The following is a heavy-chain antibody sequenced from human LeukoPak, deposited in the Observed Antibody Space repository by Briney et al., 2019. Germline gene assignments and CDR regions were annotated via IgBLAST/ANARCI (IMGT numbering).Heavy chain of an antibody. J-gene: IGHJ4*02. D-gene: IGHD6-19*01. V-gene: IGHV4-59*12. CDR1: GGSISSYY. CDR2: IYYSGST. CDR3: ARDRASSGWYIGGYYFDY. Sequence: SETLSLTCTVSGGSISSYYWSWIRQPPGKGLEWIGSIYYSGSTYYNPSLKSRVTISVDTSKNQFSLKLSSVTAADTAVYYCARDRASSGWYIGGYYFDYWGQGTLVTVSS.